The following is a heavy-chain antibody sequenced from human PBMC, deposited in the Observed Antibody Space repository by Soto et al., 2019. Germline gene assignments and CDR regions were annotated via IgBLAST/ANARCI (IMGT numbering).Heavy chain of an antibody. CDR3: ARDSVYCSGGSCYRWFDP. CDR2: IIPILGIA. V-gene: IGHV1-69*08. Sequence: QVQLVQSGAEVKKPGSSVKVSCKASGGTFSSYTISWVRQAPGQGLEWMGRIIPILGIANYAQKFQGRVTITADKSTSTAYMELSSLRAEDTAVYYCARDSVYCSGGSCYRWFDPWGQGTLVTVSS. CDR1: GGTFSSYT. D-gene: IGHD2-15*01. J-gene: IGHJ5*02.